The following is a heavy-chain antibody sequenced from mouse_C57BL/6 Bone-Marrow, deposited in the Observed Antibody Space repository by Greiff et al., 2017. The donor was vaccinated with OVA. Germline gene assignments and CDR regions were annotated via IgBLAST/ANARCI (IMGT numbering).Heavy chain of an antibody. J-gene: IGHJ2*01. Sequence: EVMLVESGGGLVKPGGSLKLSCAASGFTFSSYTMSWVRQTPEKRLEWVATISGGGGNTYYPDSVKGRFTISRDNAKNTLYLQMSSLRSEDTALYYCARHDYGSSYLDYWGQGTTLTVSS. V-gene: IGHV5-9*01. D-gene: IGHD1-1*01. CDR2: ISGGGGNT. CDR3: ARHDYGSSYLDY. CDR1: GFTFSSYT.